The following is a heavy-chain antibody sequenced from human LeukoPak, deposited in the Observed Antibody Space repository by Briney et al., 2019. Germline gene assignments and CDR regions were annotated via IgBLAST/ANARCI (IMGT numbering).Heavy chain of an antibody. Sequence: SETLSLTCTVSGGSISSYYWSWIWQPAGKGLEWIGRIYTSGSTNYNPSLKSRVTMSVDTSKNQFSLKLSSVTAADTAVYYCATSVAGKYYYYYYMDVWGKGTTVTVSS. CDR2: IYTSGST. D-gene: IGHD6-19*01. CDR1: GGSISSYY. CDR3: ATSVAGKYYYYYYMDV. V-gene: IGHV4-4*07. J-gene: IGHJ6*03.